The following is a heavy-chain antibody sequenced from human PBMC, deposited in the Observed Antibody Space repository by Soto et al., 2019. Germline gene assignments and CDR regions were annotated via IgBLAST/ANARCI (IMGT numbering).Heavy chain of an antibody. J-gene: IGHJ3*02. V-gene: IGHV4-39*01. CDR1: GGSISSGSYY. CDR2: VYYSGST. Sequence: SETLSLTCTVSGGSISSGSYYCDWIRQPPGKGLEWIGNVYYSGSTNYNPSLESRVTISVDTSKNQFSLKLSSVTAADTAVYYCARQTDSYYTFDAFYIWGQGTTVTVSS. D-gene: IGHD3-3*01. CDR3: ARQTDSYYTFDAFYI.